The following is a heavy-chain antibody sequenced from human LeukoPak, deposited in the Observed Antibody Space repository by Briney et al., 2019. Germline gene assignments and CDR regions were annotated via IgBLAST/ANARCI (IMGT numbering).Heavy chain of an antibody. CDR1: GFTFSSYS. V-gene: IGHV3-21*01. Sequence: GESLKISCAASGFTFSSYSMNWVRQAPGKGLEWVSSISSSSSYIYYADSVKGRFTISRDNAKNSLYLQMNSLRAEDTAVYYCARDRYCSGGSCYPLDYWGQGTLVTVSS. CDR3: ARDRYCSGGSCYPLDY. CDR2: ISSSSSYI. J-gene: IGHJ4*02. D-gene: IGHD2-15*01.